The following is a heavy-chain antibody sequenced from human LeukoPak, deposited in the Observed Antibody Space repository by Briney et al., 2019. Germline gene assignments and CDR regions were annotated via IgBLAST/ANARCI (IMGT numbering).Heavy chain of an antibody. D-gene: IGHD5-24*01. J-gene: IGHJ5*02. Sequence: SGTLSLTCAVSGGSISSSKWWSWVRQPPGKGLEWIGEVYHSGNTNYNPSLKSRVSISVDKSKNQFSLKLSSVTAADTAVYYCARASDPWLQLTWGQGGLVGVSS. CDR2: VYHSGNT. CDR1: GGSISSSKW. V-gene: IGHV4-4*02. CDR3: ARASDPWLQLT.